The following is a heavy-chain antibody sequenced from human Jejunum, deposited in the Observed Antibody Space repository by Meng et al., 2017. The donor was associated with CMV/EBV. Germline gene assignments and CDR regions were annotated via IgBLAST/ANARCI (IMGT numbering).Heavy chain of an antibody. J-gene: IGHJ4*02. D-gene: IGHD3-3*02. CDR3: ARAGQHFDYYFDS. V-gene: IGHV1-2*02. Sequence: KASGYSFRGYYIHWVRQAPGQGPEWMGWINPNSGDTWSPPKFQGRVTMTSDTSVNTSYMDLNRLTSDDSAVYYCARAGQHFDYYFDSWGQGTLVTVSS. CDR1: GYSFRGYY. CDR2: INPNSGDT.